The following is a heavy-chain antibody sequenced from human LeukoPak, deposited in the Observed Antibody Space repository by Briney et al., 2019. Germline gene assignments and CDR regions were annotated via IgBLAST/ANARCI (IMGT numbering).Heavy chain of an antibody. Sequence: SETLSLTCTVSGGSITSYFWTWTRHPPGKGLEWIGYIYHSGTTKYNPSLKSRVSISVDTSKNQFSLKLSSVTAADTAVYYCAQKAPYSPGYSQQWGQGTLVTVSS. V-gene: IGHV4-59*01. CDR1: GGSITSYF. D-gene: IGHD2-15*01. CDR3: AQKAPYSPGYSQQ. J-gene: IGHJ1*01. CDR2: IYHSGTT.